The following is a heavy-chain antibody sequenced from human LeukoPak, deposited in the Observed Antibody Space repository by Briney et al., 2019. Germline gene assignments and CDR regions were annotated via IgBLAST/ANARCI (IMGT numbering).Heavy chain of an antibody. CDR2: VYPDDSDA. J-gene: IGHJ4*02. V-gene: IGHV5-51*01. D-gene: IGHD2-2*01. CDR3: AREFPGLLPAAPRGYYFDY. Sequence: GESLKISCKGSGYSFTTYWIGWVRQMPGKGLEWMGIVYPDDSDARYSPSFQGQVTISADKSISTAYLQWSSLKASDTAMYYCAREFPGLLPAAPRGYYFDYWGQGTLVTVSS. CDR1: GYSFTTYW.